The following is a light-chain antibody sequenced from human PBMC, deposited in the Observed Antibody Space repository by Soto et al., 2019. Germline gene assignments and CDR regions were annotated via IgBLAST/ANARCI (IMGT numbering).Light chain of an antibody. J-gene: IGLJ1*01. CDR1: SSDVGGYNY. V-gene: IGLV2-8*01. Sequence: QSALTQPPSASGSPGQSVTISCTGTSSDVGGYNYVSWYQQHPGKAPKLMIYEVSKRPSGVPDRFSGSKSGNTASLTVSGLQAEYEADYYCCSYAGTSYVFGTGTKLTVL. CDR2: EVS. CDR3: CSYAGTSYV.